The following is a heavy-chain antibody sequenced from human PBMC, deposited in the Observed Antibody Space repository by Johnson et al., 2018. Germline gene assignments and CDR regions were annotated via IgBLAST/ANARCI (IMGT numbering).Heavy chain of an antibody. CDR1: GFTFSNAW. CDR2: IKSKTDGGTT. CDR3: ARGGQGGYSFDI. J-gene: IGHJ3*02. Sequence: VQLVQSGGGLVKPGGSLRLSCAASGFTFSNAWMSWVRQAPGKGLEWVGRIKSKTDGGTTDYAAPVKGRFTISRDDSKNTLYLQMNSLRAEDTAVYYCARGGQGGYSFDIWGQGTMVTVSS. D-gene: IGHD3-22*01. V-gene: IGHV3-15*01.